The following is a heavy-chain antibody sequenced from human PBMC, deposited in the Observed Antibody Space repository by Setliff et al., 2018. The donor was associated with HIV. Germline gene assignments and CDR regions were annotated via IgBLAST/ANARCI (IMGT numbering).Heavy chain of an antibody. J-gene: IGHJ5*02. CDR1: GGSFSGYY. D-gene: IGHD3-10*01. CDR3: ARGQGLLLWFGELPRDNWFDP. CDR2: INHSGST. Sequence: SETLSLTCAVYGGSFSGYYWSWIRQPPGKGLEWIGEINHSGSTNYNPSLKSRVTISVDTSKNQFSLKLSSVTAADTAVYYCARGQGLLLWFGELPRDNWFDPWGQGTLVTV. V-gene: IGHV4-34*01.